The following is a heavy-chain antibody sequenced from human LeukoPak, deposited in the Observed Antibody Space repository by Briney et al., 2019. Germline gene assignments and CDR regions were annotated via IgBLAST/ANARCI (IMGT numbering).Heavy chain of an antibody. Sequence: PSETLSLTCTVSGGSTRSVSYFWGWLRQPPGKNLEWIGSTHNSGRTYDNLSLRSRLNMSMDTSKNQISLKLRSVTAADTADYYCARVDASGRYLRHWGQGILVIVAT. CDR1: GGSTRSVSYF. J-gene: IGHJ4*01. D-gene: IGHD6-19*01. CDR3: ARVDASGRYLRH. V-gene: IGHV4-39*07. CDR2: THNSGRT.